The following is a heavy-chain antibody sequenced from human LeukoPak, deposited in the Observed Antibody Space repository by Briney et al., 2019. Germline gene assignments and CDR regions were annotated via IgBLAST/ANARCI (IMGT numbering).Heavy chain of an antibody. CDR3: ARGAQWPY. Sequence: GGSLRLSCAASGFAFSSYGMNWVRQAPGKGLEWVSYISSSSNIMNYADSVKGRFTTSRDNAKNSLYLQMNSLGAEDTAVYYCARGAQWPYWGQGTLVTVSS. CDR2: ISSSSNIM. D-gene: IGHD6-19*01. J-gene: IGHJ4*02. V-gene: IGHV3-48*01. CDR1: GFAFSSYG.